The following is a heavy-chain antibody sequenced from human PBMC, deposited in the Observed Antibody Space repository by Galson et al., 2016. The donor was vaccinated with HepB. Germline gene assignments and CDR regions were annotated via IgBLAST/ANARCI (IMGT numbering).Heavy chain of an antibody. Sequence: SLRLSCAASGFTFSSHGMHWVRQAPGKGLEWVAVISFDGKTKYYADSVKGRLIISRDNSANRLYLQINSLRRDDTAVYYCARRSRLNYYDHYNMDVWGLGTTVIVS. CDR1: GFTFSSHG. D-gene: IGHD3-16*01. CDR3: ARRSRLNYYDHYNMDV. J-gene: IGHJ6*02. V-gene: IGHV3-30*03. CDR2: ISFDGKTK.